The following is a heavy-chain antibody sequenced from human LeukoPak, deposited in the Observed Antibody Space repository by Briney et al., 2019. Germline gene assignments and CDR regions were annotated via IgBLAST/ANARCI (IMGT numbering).Heavy chain of an antibody. CDR3: AKVEYPDGGSVAA. CDR1: GFTFDDYA. Sequence: GRSLRLSCAASGFTFDDYAMHWVRQAPGKGLEWVSGISWNSGSIGYADSVKGRFTISRDNAKNSLYLQMSSLRAEDTALYYCAKVEYPDGGSVAAWGQGTLVTVSS. CDR2: ISWNSGSI. V-gene: IGHV3-9*01. D-gene: IGHD2-2*01. J-gene: IGHJ5*02.